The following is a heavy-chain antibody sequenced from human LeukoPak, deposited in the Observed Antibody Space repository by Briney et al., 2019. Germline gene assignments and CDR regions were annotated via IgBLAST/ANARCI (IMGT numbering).Heavy chain of an antibody. V-gene: IGHV3-9*01. Sequence: PGGSLRLSCAASGFTFDDYAMPWVRQAPGKGLEWVSGISWNNNHTGYADSVKGRFTISRDNAKNSLYLQMNSLRAEDTALYYCTKGTQYNDILTGYYSWFDPWGQGTLVTVSS. J-gene: IGHJ5*02. CDR3: TKGTQYNDILTGYYSWFDP. D-gene: IGHD3-9*01. CDR2: ISWNNNHT. CDR1: GFTFDDYA.